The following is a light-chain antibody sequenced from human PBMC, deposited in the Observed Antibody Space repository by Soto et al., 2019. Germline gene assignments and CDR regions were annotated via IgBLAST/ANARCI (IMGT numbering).Light chain of an antibody. Sequence: EIVMTQSPGTLSVSPGERATLSCRASQSVSINLAWYQQKPGQAPRLLIYDASTRATGIPARFSGSGSGTEFTLTISSLQSKDFAVYYCQQYNNWHPLTFGGGTKVDIK. V-gene: IGKV3D-15*01. J-gene: IGKJ4*01. CDR3: QQYNNWHPLT. CDR2: DAS. CDR1: QSVSIN.